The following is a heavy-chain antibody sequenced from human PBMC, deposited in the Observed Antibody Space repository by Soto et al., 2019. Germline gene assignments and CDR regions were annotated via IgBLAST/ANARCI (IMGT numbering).Heavy chain of an antibody. Sequence: PGWSLRLSCAASGFTFSGSAMHLVRQASGKGLEWVGRIRSKANSYATAYAASVKGRFTISRDDSKNTAYLQMNSLKTEDTAVYYCTRRYGAVYNWFDPWGQGTLVXV. V-gene: IGHV3-73*01. CDR3: TRRYGAVYNWFDP. D-gene: IGHD1-26*01. J-gene: IGHJ5*02. CDR1: GFTFSGSA. CDR2: IRSKANSYAT.